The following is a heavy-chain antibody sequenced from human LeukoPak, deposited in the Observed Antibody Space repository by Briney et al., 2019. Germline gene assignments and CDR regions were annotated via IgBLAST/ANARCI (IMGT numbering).Heavy chain of an antibody. CDR3: ARQNHQWSNSESYFDY. Sequence: PSETLSLTCAVSGGSISSYSWSWIRQPPGKGLEWIGYIYYSGSTNHNPSLKSRVTISVDTSKNQFSLRLSSVTAADTAVYYCARQNHQWSNSESYFDYWGQGTLVTVSS. J-gene: IGHJ4*02. D-gene: IGHD1-1*01. CDR1: GGSISSYS. CDR2: IYYSGST. V-gene: IGHV4-59*01.